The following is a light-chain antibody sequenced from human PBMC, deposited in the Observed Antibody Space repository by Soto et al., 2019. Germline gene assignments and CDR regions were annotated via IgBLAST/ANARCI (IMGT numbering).Light chain of an antibody. V-gene: IGLV2-11*02. CDR3: CSYADNYIYV. CDR2: DVG. J-gene: IGLJ1*01. CDR1: SADVGRYDY. Sequence: QSVLTQPRSVSGSPGQSVTISCTGSSADVGRYDYVSWYQYQPGKAPKVIIYDVGKRPSGVPDRFSGSKSGNTASLTISGLHVGDEADYYCCSYADNYIYVFGSGTKLTVL.